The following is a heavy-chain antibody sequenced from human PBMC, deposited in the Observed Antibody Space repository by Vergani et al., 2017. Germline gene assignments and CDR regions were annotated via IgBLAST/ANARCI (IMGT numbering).Heavy chain of an antibody. CDR3: AREPGDFTLEYYYYGMDV. CDR2: ISSSSSYI. V-gene: IGHV3-21*01. CDR1: GFTFSSYS. J-gene: IGHJ6*02. D-gene: IGHD4-17*01. Sequence: EVQLVESGGGLVKPGGSLRLSCAASGFTFSSYSMNWVRQAPGKGLEWVSSISSSSSYIYYADSVKGRFTISRDNAKNSLYLQMNSLRAEDTAVYYCAREPGDFTLEYYYYGMDVWGQGTTVTVSS.